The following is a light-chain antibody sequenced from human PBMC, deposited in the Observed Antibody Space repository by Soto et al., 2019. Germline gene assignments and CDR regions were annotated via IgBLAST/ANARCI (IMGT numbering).Light chain of an antibody. CDR3: QQRINWPLT. CDR2: GAS. Sequence: EIVMTQSPATLSVSPGERATLSCRASQSVNNNLAWYQQRPGQAPTLLISGASTRAAGIPDRFSGSGSGTDFTLTIGSLEPEDSAVYYCQQRINWPLTFGGGTKVDIK. J-gene: IGKJ4*01. V-gene: IGKV3-15*01. CDR1: QSVNNN.